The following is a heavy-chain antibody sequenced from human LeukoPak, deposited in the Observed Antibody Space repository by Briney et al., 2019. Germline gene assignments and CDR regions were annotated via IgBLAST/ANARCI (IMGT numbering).Heavy chain of an antibody. D-gene: IGHD2/OR15-2a*01. J-gene: IGHJ4*02. V-gene: IGHV3-74*01. Sequence: GGSLRLSCAASGFTFSSYWMHWVRQAPGKGLVWVSRINTDGSSTSYADSVKGRFTISRDNSKNTLYLQMNSLRAEDTAVYYCATPKYYTGRLFDYWGQGTLVTVSS. CDR1: GFTFSSYW. CDR3: ATPKYYTGRLFDY. CDR2: INTDGSST.